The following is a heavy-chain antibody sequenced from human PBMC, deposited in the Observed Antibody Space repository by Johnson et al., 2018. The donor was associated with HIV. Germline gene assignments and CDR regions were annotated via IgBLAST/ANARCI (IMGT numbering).Heavy chain of an antibody. CDR1: GFAFDDYT. J-gene: IGHJ3*02. CDR3: SKGRSHTMVDAFDM. D-gene: IGHD3-10*01. Sequence: QVQLVESGGGVVQPGGSLRLSCAASGFAFDDYTMHWVRQAPEKGLEWVAVISYDGSNKYYADSVKGRFTISRDNSKNTVYLQMNSRRAEDTALYYCSKGRSHTMVDAFDMWGQGTMVTVSS. CDR2: ISYDGSNK. V-gene: IGHV3-30*04.